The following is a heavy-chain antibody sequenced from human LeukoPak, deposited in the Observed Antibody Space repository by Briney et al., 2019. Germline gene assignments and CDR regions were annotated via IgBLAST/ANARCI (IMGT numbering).Heavy chain of an antibody. Sequence: ASVKASCKAFGFTFSSYHIHWVRQAPGQGLEWMGIIKPRDDSTIYAQKFQGRLIMTWDTSTSTAYMELSSLRSDDTALYYCARDFVWAVDYWGQGSLVTVSS. D-gene: IGHD3-16*01. CDR2: IKPRDDST. CDR3: ARDFVWAVDY. J-gene: IGHJ4*02. CDR1: GFTFSSYH. V-gene: IGHV1-46*01.